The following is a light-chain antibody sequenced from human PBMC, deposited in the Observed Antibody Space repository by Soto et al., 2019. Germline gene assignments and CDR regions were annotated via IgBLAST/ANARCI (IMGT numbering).Light chain of an antibody. CDR2: TNN. CDR3: AAWDDSLSGYV. J-gene: IGLJ1*01. CDR1: SPNIGSNY. V-gene: IGLV1-47*01. Sequence: QGVPTQPPSPSGNPREGATMSCFGNSPNIGSNYVYWYQQLPGAAPKLLIYTNNQRPSGVPDRFSGSKSGTSASLAISGLRSEDEADYYCAAWDDSLSGYVFGTGTKVTVL.